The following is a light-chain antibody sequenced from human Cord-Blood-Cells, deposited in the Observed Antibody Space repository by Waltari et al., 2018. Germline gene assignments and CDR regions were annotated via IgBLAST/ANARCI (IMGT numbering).Light chain of an antibody. CDR1: SSDVGRYNR. J-gene: IGLJ3*02. CDR3: SSYSSSSTWV. V-gene: IGLV2-18*02. CDR2: EVS. Sequence: QSALTQPPSVSGYHGQAVTFSFTGTSSDVGRYNRVSWYQQPPGTAPNLMIYEVSNRPSGVPVRFSGAKSGNTASLSISGLQVEDEADYYGSSYSSSSTWVVGGGTDQTAL.